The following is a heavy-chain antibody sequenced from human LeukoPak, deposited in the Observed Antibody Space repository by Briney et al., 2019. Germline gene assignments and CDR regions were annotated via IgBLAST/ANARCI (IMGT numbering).Heavy chain of an antibody. V-gene: IGHV1-46*01. J-gene: IGHJ4*02. D-gene: IGHD6-19*01. CDR3: ARDRTVAGFHLEAY. Sequence: ASVKVSCKASEYTLTSYYLHWVRQAPGQGLEWLAIINPSGGSTSHAQKFQGRVTMTRDTSASTVYMELSSLRSEDTAVYYCARDRTVAGFHLEAYWGQGTLVTVSS. CDR2: INPSGGST. CDR1: EYTLTSYY.